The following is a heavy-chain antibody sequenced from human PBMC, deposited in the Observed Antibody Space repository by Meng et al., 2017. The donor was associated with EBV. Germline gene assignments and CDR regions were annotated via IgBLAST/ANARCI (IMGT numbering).Heavy chain of an antibody. V-gene: IGHV4-61*01. CDR2: IYDGGTT. Sequence: QVQLQQWGAGLLKPSXXXXLTXTVSGASVSGGTFHWSWIRQPPGKELEWIGYIYDGGTTIYNPSLKSRVTIFLDTSRNQFSLGLRSVTTADTAVYYCAKSSSSTPGVVDSWGQGTLVTVSS. CDR3: AKSSSSTPGVVDS. J-gene: IGHJ4*02. CDR1: GASVSGGTFH. D-gene: IGHD6-6*01.